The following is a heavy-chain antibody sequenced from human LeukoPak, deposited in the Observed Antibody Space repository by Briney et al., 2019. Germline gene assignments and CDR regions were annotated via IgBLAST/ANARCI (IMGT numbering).Heavy chain of an antibody. CDR3: ARSLWGYNYGAFGP. D-gene: IGHD4/OR15-4a*01. CDR2: INHIFGTL. J-gene: IGHJ5*02. Sequence: GASVKVSCKASGDTFTSYPISWVRQAPGQGLEWIGGINHIFGTLDYSQNFKGRATITTDESTSTAYMELSSLRSDDTAVYYCARSLWGYNYGAFGPWGQGTLVTVSS. V-gene: IGHV1-69*05. CDR1: GDTFTSYP.